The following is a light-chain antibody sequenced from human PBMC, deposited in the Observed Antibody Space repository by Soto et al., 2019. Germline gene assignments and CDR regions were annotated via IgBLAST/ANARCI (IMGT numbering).Light chain of an antibody. V-gene: IGKV3-20*01. CDR1: QSVSSSY. CDR2: GAS. CDR3: QYYTTSPPAYT. J-gene: IGKJ2*01. Sequence: EIVLTQSPDTLSLSPGERATLSCRASQSVSSSYLAWYQQKPGQAPSLLIYGASNRATGVPDRCSGSGSGTDFTLTISRLEPEDFAVYYCQYYTTSPPAYTFGQGTKLEIK.